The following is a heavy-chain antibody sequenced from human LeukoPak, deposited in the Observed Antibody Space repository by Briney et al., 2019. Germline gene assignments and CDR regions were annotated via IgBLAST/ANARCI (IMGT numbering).Heavy chain of an antibody. J-gene: IGHJ1*01. CDR2: ISYDGSNK. V-gene: IGHV3-30*18. D-gene: IGHD4-17*01. Sequence: PGGSLRLSCAASGFTFSSYGMHWVRQAPGKGLEWVAVISYDGSNKYYADSVKGRFTISRDNSKNTLYLQMNSLRAEDTAVYYCAKGGAVTTFAEYFQHWGQGTLVTVPS. CDR3: AKGGAVTTFAEYFQH. CDR1: GFTFSSYG.